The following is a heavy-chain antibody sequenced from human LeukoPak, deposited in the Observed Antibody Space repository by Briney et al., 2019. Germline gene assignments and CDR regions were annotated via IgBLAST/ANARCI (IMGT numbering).Heavy chain of an antibody. CDR2: INPSGGST. Sequence: ASVKVSCKASGYTLTGYYMHWVRQAPGQGLEWMGIINPSGGSTSYAQKFQGRVTMTRDTSTSTVYMELSSLRSGDTAVYYCARDDCSSTSCYFGAHTIDYWGQGTLVTVSS. CDR3: ARDDCSSTSCYFGAHTIDY. J-gene: IGHJ4*02. D-gene: IGHD2-2*01. V-gene: IGHV1-46*01. CDR1: GYTLTGYY.